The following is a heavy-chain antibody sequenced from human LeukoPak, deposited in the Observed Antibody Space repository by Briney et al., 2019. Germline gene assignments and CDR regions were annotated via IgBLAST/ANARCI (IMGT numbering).Heavy chain of an antibody. CDR1: GGSISSYY. V-gene: IGHV4-59*01. CDR3: ARYVWGSYPTFEDY. CDR2: IYYSGST. J-gene: IGHJ4*02. D-gene: IGHD3-16*02. Sequence: SETLSLTCTVSGGSISSYYWSWIRQPPGKGLEWIGYIYYSGSTNYNPSLKSRVTISVDTSRNQFSLKLSSVTAADTAVYYCARYVWGSYPTFEDYWGQGTLVTVST.